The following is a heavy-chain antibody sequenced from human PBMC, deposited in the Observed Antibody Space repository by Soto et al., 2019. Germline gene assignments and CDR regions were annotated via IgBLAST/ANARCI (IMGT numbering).Heavy chain of an antibody. CDR2: INPNSGGT. D-gene: IGHD4-17*01. CDR1: GYSFTIHY. Sequence: ASLKVSCKAIGYSFTIHYMHWVRQAPGQGLEWMGWINPNSGGTNYAQKFQGWVTMTRDTSISTAYMELSRLRSDDTAVYYCAREFDYEPAFDIWGQGTMVTVSS. J-gene: IGHJ3*02. CDR3: AREFDYEPAFDI. V-gene: IGHV1-2*04.